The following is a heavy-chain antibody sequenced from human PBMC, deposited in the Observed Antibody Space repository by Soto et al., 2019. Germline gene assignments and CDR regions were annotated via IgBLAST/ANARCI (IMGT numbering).Heavy chain of an antibody. J-gene: IGHJ3*02. Sequence: SQTLSLTCAISGDSVSSNSAAWNWIRQSPSRGLEWLGRTYYRSKWYNDYAVSVKSRITINPDTSKNQFSLQLNSVTPEDTAVYYCAREVAVAGPSRDAFDISGQGTMVTLSS. CDR1: GDSVSSNSAA. D-gene: IGHD6-19*01. V-gene: IGHV6-1*01. CDR2: TYYRSKWYN. CDR3: AREVAVAGPSRDAFDI.